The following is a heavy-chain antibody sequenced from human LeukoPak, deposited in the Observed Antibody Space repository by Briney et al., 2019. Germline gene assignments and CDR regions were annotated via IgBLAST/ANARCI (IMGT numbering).Heavy chain of an antibody. J-gene: IGHJ3*02. V-gene: IGHV1-18*01. CDR2: ISAYNGDT. CDR3: VWSRGCTHGVCYVGSDAFDI. Sequence: ASVKVSCKASGYTFTNYGINWVRQAPGQGLEWMGWISAYNGDTNYAQKFQGRVTMTTDTSTSAAYMELRSLRSDDTAVYYCVWSRGCTHGVCYVGSDAFDIWGQGTMVTVSS. D-gene: IGHD2-8*01. CDR1: GYTFTNYG.